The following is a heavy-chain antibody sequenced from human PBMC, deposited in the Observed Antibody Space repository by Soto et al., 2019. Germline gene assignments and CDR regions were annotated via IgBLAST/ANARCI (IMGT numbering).Heavy chain of an antibody. V-gene: IGHV4-30-4*01. J-gene: IGHJ5*02. CDR2: VYYTGST. CDR3: VRTARQGAVAPHWFDR. Sequence: SETLSLTCTVSGASIRSTDYYWSWICQAPGKGLEWIGYVYYTGSTYYNPSLMSRLTISVDTSKNQFSLKLTSVTAAETAVYYCVRTARQGAVAPHWFDRWGQGTQVTVSS. CDR1: GASIRSTDYY. D-gene: IGHD2-21*02.